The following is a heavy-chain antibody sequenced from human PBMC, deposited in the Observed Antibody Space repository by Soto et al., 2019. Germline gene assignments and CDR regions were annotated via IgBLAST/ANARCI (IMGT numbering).Heavy chain of an antibody. D-gene: IGHD6-19*01. V-gene: IGHV1-18*04. CDR3: AREYSSGWYPWGWFDP. Sequence: GASVKVSSKASGYTFTSYGISWLRQAPGQGLEWMGWISAYNGNTNYAQKLQGRVTMTTDTSTSTAYMELRSLRSDDTAVYYCAREYSSGWYPWGWFDPWGQGTLGTVSS. CDR1: GYTFTSYG. CDR2: ISAYNGNT. J-gene: IGHJ5*02.